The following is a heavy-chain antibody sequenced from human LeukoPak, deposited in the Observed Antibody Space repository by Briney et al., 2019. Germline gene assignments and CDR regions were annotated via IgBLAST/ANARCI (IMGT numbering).Heavy chain of an antibody. D-gene: IGHD6-6*01. J-gene: IGHJ4*02. V-gene: IGHV3-23*01. Sequence: GGSLRLSCAASGFTFSSYAMSWVRQAPGKGLEWVSAISGSGGSTYYADSVKGRFTISRDNSKNTLYLQMNSLRAEDTAAYYCAKDLRVYSSSHWGQGTLVTVSS. CDR2: ISGSGGST. CDR3: AKDLRVYSSSH. CDR1: GFTFSSYA.